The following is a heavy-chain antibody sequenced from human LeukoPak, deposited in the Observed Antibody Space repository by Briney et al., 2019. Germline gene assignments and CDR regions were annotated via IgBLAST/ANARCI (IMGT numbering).Heavy chain of an antibody. CDR3: ARSRSHDLSSVYSGGYYSMDV. Sequence: ETLSLTCTVSGGSLSGFYWRWIPKTPGKALEWIGYISHSGRATHNPSLKSRVAISVQAPKNQLSLTLSSVTDADTAVYYCARSRSHDLSSVYSGGYYSMDVWGKGTTVTASS. J-gene: IGHJ6*03. D-gene: IGHD3-3*01. CDR2: ISHSGRA. CDR1: GGSLSGFY. V-gene: IGHV4-59*01.